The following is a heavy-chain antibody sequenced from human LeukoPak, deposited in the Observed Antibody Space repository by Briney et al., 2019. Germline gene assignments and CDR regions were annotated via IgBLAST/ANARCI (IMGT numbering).Heavy chain of an antibody. CDR2: ISGDGVVR. CDR3: ARDADWYGQSYDY. Sequence: GGSLRLSCEASGFTFSTYWMHWVRQAPGKGLMWVSRISGDGVVRKCADSVRGRFTISRDNAKNTLYLQMDSLRAEDTAVYYCARDADWYGQSYDYWGQGTLVTVSS. D-gene: IGHD3-9*01. V-gene: IGHV3-74*03. CDR1: GFTFSTYW. J-gene: IGHJ4*02.